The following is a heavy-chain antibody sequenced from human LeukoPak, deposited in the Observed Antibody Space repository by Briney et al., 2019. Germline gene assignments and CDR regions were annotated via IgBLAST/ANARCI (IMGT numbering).Heavy chain of an antibody. J-gene: IGHJ3*02. CDR1: GGSIRSSYYY. Sequence: SETLSPTCTVSGGSIRSSYYYWGWIRQPPGKGLEWIGSIYDSGSTYYNPSLKSRVTISVDTSKNQFSLKLNSVTAADTAVYYCARAKAAAGTLGPHAFDIWGQGTMVTVSS. D-gene: IGHD6-13*01. CDR3: ARAKAAAGTLGPHAFDI. V-gene: IGHV4-39*01. CDR2: IYDSGST.